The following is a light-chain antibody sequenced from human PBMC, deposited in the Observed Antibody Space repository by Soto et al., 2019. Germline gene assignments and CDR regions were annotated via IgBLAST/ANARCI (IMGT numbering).Light chain of an antibody. J-gene: IGLJ1*01. V-gene: IGLV2-23*01. CDR1: SADVGSYDL. Sequence: QSALTQPASVSGSPGQSITISCTGTSADVGSYDLVSWYQQPPGKAPKLMIYEGSKRPSGVSYRFSGSKSGNTASLTVSGLQAEDEADYYCCSYAGSSTYVFGTGTKVTVL. CDR2: EGS. CDR3: CSYAGSSTYV.